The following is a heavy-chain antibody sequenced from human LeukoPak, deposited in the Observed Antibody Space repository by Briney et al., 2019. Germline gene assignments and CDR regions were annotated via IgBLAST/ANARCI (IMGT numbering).Heavy chain of an antibody. V-gene: IGHV4-34*01. J-gene: IGHJ6*02. CDR1: GGSFSGYY. Sequence: SETLSLTCAVSGGSFSGYYWYWIRQPPGKGLEWIGEINHGESTNYNPSLKSRATLSVDTSKNQFSLKLTSVTAADTAVYYCARGRTYYYDTSGYYPSIYYGMDVWGQGTTVIVSS. D-gene: IGHD3-22*01. CDR2: INHGEST. CDR3: ARGRTYYYDTSGYYPSIYYGMDV.